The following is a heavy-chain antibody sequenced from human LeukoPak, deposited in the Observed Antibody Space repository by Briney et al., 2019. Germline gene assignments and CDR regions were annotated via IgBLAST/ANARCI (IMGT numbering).Heavy chain of an antibody. J-gene: IGHJ4*02. CDR3: ARAHFGSSNSFLFDY. Sequence: GGSLRLSCAASGFTFSSYGMHWVRQAPGKGLEWVAFIRYDGSNKYCADSVKGRFTISRDNSKNTLYLQMNSLSGEDTAVYYCARAHFGSSNSFLFDYWGQGTLVTVSS. D-gene: IGHD2/OR15-2a*01. CDR2: IRYDGSNK. V-gene: IGHV3-30*02. CDR1: GFTFSSYG.